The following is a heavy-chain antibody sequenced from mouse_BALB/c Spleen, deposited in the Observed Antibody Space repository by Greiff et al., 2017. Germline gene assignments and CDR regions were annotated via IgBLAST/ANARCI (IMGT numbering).Heavy chain of an antibody. CDR2: IYPGSGST. CDR3: AKGFWFAY. CDR1: GYNFTSYW. V-gene: IGHV1-55*01. J-gene: IGHJ3*01. Sequence: VQLQQPGAELVKPGTSVKLSCKASGYNFTSYWINWVKLRPGQGLEWIGDIYPGSGSTNYNEKFKSKATLTVDTSSSTAYMQLSSLASEDSALYYCAKGFWFAYWGQGTLVTVSA.